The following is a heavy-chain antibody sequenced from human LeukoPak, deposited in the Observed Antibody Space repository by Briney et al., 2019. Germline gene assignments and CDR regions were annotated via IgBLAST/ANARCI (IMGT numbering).Heavy chain of an antibody. CDR2: IYSGGST. Sequence: PGGSLRLSCAASGFTFSSYGMHWVRQAPGKGLEWVSVIYSGGSTYYADSVKGRFTISRDNSKNTLYLQMNSLRAEDTAVYYCARDQGSGSYSYYYGMDVWGQGTTVTVSS. D-gene: IGHD1-26*01. CDR1: GFTFSSYG. CDR3: ARDQGSGSYSYYYGMDV. J-gene: IGHJ6*02. V-gene: IGHV3-53*01.